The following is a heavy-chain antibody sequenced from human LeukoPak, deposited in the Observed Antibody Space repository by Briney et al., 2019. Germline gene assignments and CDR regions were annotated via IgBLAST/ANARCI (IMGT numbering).Heavy chain of an antibody. CDR2: ISAYNGNT. CDR1: GYTFSSFG. V-gene: IGHV1-18*01. J-gene: IGHJ4*02. CDR3: ARDSVDGSGTYYNDSPDY. D-gene: IGHD3-10*01. Sequence: ASVKVSCKASGYTFSSFGISWVRQAPGQGLEWMGWISAYNGNTDYAQNLRGRLIMTTDTSTSTAYMELRSLRSDDTAVYYCARDSVDGSGTYYNDSPDYWGQGTLVTVSS.